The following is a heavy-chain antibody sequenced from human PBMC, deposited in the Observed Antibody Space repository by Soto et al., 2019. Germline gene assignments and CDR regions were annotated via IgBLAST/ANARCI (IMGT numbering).Heavy chain of an antibody. D-gene: IGHD2-2*01. V-gene: IGHV4-4*02. CDR2: IYHSGST. CDR3: ARDRRGYCSSTSCYVFDY. CDR1: GGSISSSNW. Sequence: SETLSLTCAVSGGSISSSNWWSWVRQPPGKGLEWIGEIYHSGSTNYNPSLKSRVTISVDKSKNQFSLKLSSVTAADTAVYYCARDRRGYCSSTSCYVFDYWGQGTLVTVSS. J-gene: IGHJ4*02.